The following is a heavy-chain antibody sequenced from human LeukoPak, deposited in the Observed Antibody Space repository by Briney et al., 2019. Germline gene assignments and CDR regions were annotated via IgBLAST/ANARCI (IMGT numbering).Heavy chain of an antibody. D-gene: IGHD2-15*01. J-gene: IGHJ6*02. V-gene: IGHV3-23*01. CDR2: VNPGGGVT. CDR3: ARDSPEAAYYHYAMAV. CDR1: GFTLNNYA. Sequence: GGSLRLSCVFSGFTLNNYAMTWVRQAPGKGLEWVSGVNPGGGVTDYADSVKGRFTISRDNSKNTLYLQMNSLRVEDTAVYYCARDSPEAAYYHYAMAVGGQGTTVTV.